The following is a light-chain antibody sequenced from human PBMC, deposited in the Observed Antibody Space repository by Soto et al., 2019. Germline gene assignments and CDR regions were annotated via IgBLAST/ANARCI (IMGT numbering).Light chain of an antibody. CDR1: SSNIGAGYD. J-gene: IGLJ2*01. CDR2: GNN. Sequence: QSVLTQPPSVSGAPGQRVTISCIGSSSNIGAGYDVHWYQQLPGTAPKLLIYGNNNRPSGVPDRFSGSKSGTSASLGITGLQAEDEADYYCQSYDSSLSVVFGGGTKVTVL. CDR3: QSYDSSLSVV. V-gene: IGLV1-40*01.